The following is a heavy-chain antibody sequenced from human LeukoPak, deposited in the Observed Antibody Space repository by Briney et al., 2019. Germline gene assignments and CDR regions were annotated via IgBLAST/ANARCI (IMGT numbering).Heavy chain of an antibody. CDR3: ARDQEASDY. Sequence: GASVKVSCTASGYSFTSNYIHWVRQARGQGLEWMGMIYPRDGSTSYAQKFQGRVTVTRDTSTSTVHMELSGLRSEDTAVYYCARDQEASDYWGQGTLVTVSS. J-gene: IGHJ4*02. CDR1: GYSFTSNY. V-gene: IGHV1-46*01. CDR2: IYPRDGST.